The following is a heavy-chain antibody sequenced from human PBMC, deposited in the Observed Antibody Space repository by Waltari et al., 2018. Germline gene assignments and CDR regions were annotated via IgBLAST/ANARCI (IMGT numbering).Heavy chain of an antibody. CDR1: GFTFSSYA. Sequence: EVQLVESGGGLVQPGGSLRLSCAASGFTFSSYAMSWVRQAPGKGLEWVSAISGSGGSTYYADSVKGRFTISRDNSKNTLYLQMNSLRAEDTAMYYCAKSGYSSSWYTLYYMDVWGKGTTVTVSS. CDR2: ISGSGGST. CDR3: AKSGYSSSWYTLYYMDV. V-gene: IGHV3-23*04. D-gene: IGHD6-13*01. J-gene: IGHJ6*03.